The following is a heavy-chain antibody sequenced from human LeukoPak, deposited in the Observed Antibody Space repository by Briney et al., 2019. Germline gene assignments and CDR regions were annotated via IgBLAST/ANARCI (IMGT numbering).Heavy chain of an antibody. CDR1: GGSFSNYA. CDR3: ASLRGDDSSGSEYFQH. CDR2: IIPIFDTA. Sequence: ASVKVSCKASGGSFSNYAITWVRQAPGQGLEWRGGIIPIFDTANYAQKFQGRVSITTDESTSTAYMELSSLRSEDTAVYYCASLRGDDSSGSEYFQHWGQGTLVTVSS. J-gene: IGHJ1*01. D-gene: IGHD3-22*01. V-gene: IGHV1-69*05.